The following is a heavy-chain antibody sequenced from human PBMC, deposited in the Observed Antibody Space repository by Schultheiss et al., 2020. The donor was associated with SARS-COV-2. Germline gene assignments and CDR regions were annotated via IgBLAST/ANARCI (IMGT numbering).Heavy chain of an antibody. D-gene: IGHD3-3*01. V-gene: IGHV3-64*01. J-gene: IGHJ6*03. CDR2: ISSNGGST. CDR3: ARNDFWSGHYYMDV. Sequence: GGSLRLSCAASGFTFSSYAMHWVRQAPGKGLEYVSAISSNGGSTYYANSVKGRFTISRDNSKSTLYLQMGSLRAEDMAVYYCARNDFWSGHYYMDVWGKGTAVTVSS. CDR1: GFTFSSYA.